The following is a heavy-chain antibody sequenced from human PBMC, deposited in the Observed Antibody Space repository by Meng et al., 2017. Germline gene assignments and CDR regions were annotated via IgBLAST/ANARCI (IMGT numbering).Heavy chain of an antibody. D-gene: IGHD2-15*01. CDR1: GGSVSSGSYY. Sequence: ESLKISCTVSGGSVSSGSYYWSWIRQPPGKGLEWIGYIYYSGSANYNPSLKSRVTISVDTSKNQFSLKLSSVTAADTAVYYCARAPRYCSGGSCYHDAFDIWGQGTMVTVSS. CDR2: IYYSGSA. V-gene: IGHV4-61*01. J-gene: IGHJ3*02. CDR3: ARAPRYCSGGSCYHDAFDI.